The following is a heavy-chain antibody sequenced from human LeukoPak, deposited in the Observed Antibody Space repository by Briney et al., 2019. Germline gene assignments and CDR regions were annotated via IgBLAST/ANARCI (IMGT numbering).Heavy chain of an antibody. Sequence: GASVKVSCKASGYTFTSYGISWVRQAPGQGLEWMGWINPNSGGTNYAQKFQGRVTMTRDTSISTAYMELSRLRSDDTAVYYCARSNPYYYYMDVWGKGTTVTISS. CDR2: INPNSGGT. V-gene: IGHV1-2*02. CDR1: GYTFTSYG. J-gene: IGHJ6*03. CDR3: ARSNPYYYYMDV.